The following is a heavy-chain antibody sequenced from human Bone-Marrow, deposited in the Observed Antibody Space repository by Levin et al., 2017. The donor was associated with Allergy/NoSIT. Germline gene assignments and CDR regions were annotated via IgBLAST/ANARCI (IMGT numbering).Heavy chain of an antibody. D-gene: IGHD6-19*01. J-gene: IGHJ4*02. CDR3: ARDVSPYSSPPDY. V-gene: IGHV3-48*02. Sequence: GESLKISCATSGFTFSSYSMNWVRQAPGKGMEWVSYISVGSTTIYYADSVKGRFTISRDNAKNSLSLQMHSLRDEDTAVYYCARDVSPYSSPPDYWGQGTLVTVSS. CDR1: GFTFSSYS. CDR2: ISVGSTTI.